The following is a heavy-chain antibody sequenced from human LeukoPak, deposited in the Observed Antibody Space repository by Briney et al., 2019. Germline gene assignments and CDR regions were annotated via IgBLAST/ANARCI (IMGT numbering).Heavy chain of an antibody. CDR1: GGSISSYY. CDR2: IYYSGST. CDR3: ARYYGSSGYSFDY. D-gene: IGHD3-22*01. J-gene: IGHJ4*02. V-gene: IGHV4-59*08. Sequence: SETLSLTCTVSGGSISSYYWSWIRQPPGKGLEWIGYIYYSGSTNYNPSLKSRVTISVDTSKNQFSLKLSSVTAADTAVYYCARYYGSSGYSFDYWGQGTLVTVSS.